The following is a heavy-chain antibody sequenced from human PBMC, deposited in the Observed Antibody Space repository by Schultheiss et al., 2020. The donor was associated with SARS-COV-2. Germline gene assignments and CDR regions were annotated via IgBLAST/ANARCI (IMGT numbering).Heavy chain of an antibody. CDR3: RGGYGGNSDY. V-gene: IGHV3-21*01. Sequence: GGSLRLSCAASGFTFSSYSMNWVRQAPGKGLEWVSSISSSSSYIYYADSVKGRFTISRDNSQKTMHLQMSSLRIEDTAVYYCRGGYGGNSDYWGQGIRVTVSS. CDR2: ISSSSSYI. J-gene: IGHJ4*02. CDR1: GFTFSSYS. D-gene: IGHD4-23*01.